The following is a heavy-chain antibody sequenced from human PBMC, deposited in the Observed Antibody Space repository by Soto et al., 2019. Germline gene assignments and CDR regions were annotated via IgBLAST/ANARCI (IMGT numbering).Heavy chain of an antibody. CDR2: ISGSGGST. CDR1: GFTFSSYA. CDR3: AKERGITIFGMALDAFDI. J-gene: IGHJ3*02. Sequence: GGSLRLSCAASGFTFSSYAMSWVRQAPRKGLEWVSAISGSGGSTYYADSVKGRFTISRDNSKNTLYLQMNSLRAEDTAVYYCAKERGITIFGMALDAFDIWGQGTMVTVSS. D-gene: IGHD3-3*01. V-gene: IGHV3-23*01.